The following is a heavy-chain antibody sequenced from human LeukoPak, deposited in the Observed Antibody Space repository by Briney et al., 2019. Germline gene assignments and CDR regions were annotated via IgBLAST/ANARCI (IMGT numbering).Heavy chain of an antibody. V-gene: IGHV4-59*04. CDR2: IYYSGGT. CDR3: ARTRIVATIQHYYGMDV. Sequence: SETLSLTCTVSGGSISSYYWSWIRQPPGKGLEWIGTIYYSGGTYYNPSLKSRVTISVDTSKNQFSLKLSSVTAADTAVYYCARTRIVATIQHYYGMDVWGQGTTVTVSS. D-gene: IGHD5-12*01. CDR1: GGSISSYY. J-gene: IGHJ6*02.